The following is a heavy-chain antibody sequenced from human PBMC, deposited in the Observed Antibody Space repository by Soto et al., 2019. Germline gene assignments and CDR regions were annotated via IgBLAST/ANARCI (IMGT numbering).Heavy chain of an antibody. CDR2: ISYDGSNK. CDR1: GFTFSSYG. J-gene: IGHJ4*02. Sequence: QVQLVESGGGVVQPGRSLRLSGAASGFTFSSYGMHWVRQAPGKGLEWVAVISYDGSNKYYADSVKGRFTISRDNSKNTLYLQMNSLRAEDTAVYYCAKSVQYGDYGDFDYWGQGTLVTVSS. V-gene: IGHV3-30*18. D-gene: IGHD4-17*01. CDR3: AKSVQYGDYGDFDY.